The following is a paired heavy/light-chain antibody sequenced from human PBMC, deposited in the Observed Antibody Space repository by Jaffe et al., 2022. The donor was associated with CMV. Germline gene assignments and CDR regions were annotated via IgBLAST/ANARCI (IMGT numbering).Light chain of an antibody. V-gene: IGKV1-9*01. CDR3: QQLNSYPWIT. J-gene: IGKJ5*01. CDR1: QGISSY. Sequence: DIQLTQSPSFLSASVGDRVTITCRASQGISSYLAWYQQKPGKAPKLLIYAASTLQSGVPSRFSGSGSGTEFTLTISSLQPEDFATYYCQQLNSYPWITFGQGTRLEIK. CDR2: AAS.
Heavy chain of an antibody. CDR1: GFTFSSYG. V-gene: IGHV3-30*18. D-gene: IGHD6-19*01. CDR3: AKALRGRSIAVAAHYYYGMDV. J-gene: IGHJ6*02. CDR2: ISYDGSNK. Sequence: QVQLVESGGGVVQPGRSLRLSCAASGFTFSSYGMHWVRQAPGKGLEWVAVISYDGSNKYYADSVKGRFTISRDNSKNTLYLQMNSLRAEDTAVYYCAKALRGRSIAVAAHYYYGMDVWGQGTTVTVSS.